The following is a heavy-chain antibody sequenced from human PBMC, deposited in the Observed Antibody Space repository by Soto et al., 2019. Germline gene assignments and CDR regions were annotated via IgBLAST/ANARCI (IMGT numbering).Heavy chain of an antibody. D-gene: IGHD2-21*02. CDR2: FIPMIGTA. CDR3: ARVDVTLDPERHGAFDV. J-gene: IGHJ3*01. V-gene: IGHV1-69*08. CDR1: GGTFSIYT. Sequence: QVQLVQSGAEVKRPGSSINISCKASGGTFSIYTVSWVRQAPGQGLEWMGRFIPMIGTANYAQNFQGRVTLSADKSATTAYMELSSLTPQDTALYYCARVDVTLDPERHGAFDVWGQGTAVTVSP.